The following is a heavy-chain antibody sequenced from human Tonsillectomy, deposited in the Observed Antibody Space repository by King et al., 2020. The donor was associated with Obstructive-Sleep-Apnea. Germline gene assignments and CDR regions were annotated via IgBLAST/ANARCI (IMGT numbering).Heavy chain of an antibody. Sequence: TLKESGPTLVKPTQTLTLTCTFSGFSLSTIGVAVGWIRQPPGKALEWLALSYWNDGKQYRPSLKSRLTISKDTSKNQAVLTMTNVDPVDTATYYCVRSLPYCTRTICYPYSYGVDAWGQGTTVTVSS. D-gene: IGHD2-2*01. J-gene: IGHJ6*02. CDR3: VRSLPYCTRTICYPYSYGVDA. CDR2: SYWNDGK. CDR1: GFSLSTIGVA. V-gene: IGHV2-5*01.